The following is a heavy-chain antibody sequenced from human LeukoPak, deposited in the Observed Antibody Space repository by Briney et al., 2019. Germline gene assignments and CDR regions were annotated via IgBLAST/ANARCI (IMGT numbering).Heavy chain of an antibody. CDR3: ARDHRTRYDSSGYYGGLGY. D-gene: IGHD3-22*01. Sequence: SVKVSCKASGGTFSSYAISWVRQAPGQGLEWMGGITPIFGTANYAQKFQGRVTITTDESTSTAYMELSSLRSEDTAVYYCARDHRTRYDSSGYYGGLGYWGQGTLVTVPS. V-gene: IGHV1-69*05. J-gene: IGHJ4*02. CDR2: ITPIFGTA. CDR1: GGTFSSYA.